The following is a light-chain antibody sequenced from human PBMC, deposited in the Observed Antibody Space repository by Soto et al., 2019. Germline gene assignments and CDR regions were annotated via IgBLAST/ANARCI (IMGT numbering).Light chain of an antibody. CDR3: SSYTRASTGV. Sequence: QSALTQPASVSGSPGQSITISCTGTSSDVGAYDYVSWYQQDPGKAPKLILYAVSNRPSGVSDRFSGSKSGNTASLTISGLRTEDEADYYCSSYTRASTGVFGGGTKVTVL. J-gene: IGLJ3*02. V-gene: IGLV2-14*01. CDR2: AVS. CDR1: SSDVGAYDY.